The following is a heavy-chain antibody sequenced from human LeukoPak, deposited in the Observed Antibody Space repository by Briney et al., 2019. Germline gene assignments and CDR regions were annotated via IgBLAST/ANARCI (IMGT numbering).Heavy chain of an antibody. CDR1: GGSISSGGYY. J-gene: IGHJ6*02. V-gene: IGHV4-31*03. CDR2: IYYSGST. D-gene: IGHD3-10*01. Sequence: SQTLSLTCTVSGGSISSGGYYWSWIRQHPGKGLEWIGYIYYSGSTYYNPSLKSRVTMSVDTSKNQFSLKLSSVTAADTAVYYCASSGRGYYYGMDVWGQGTTVTVSS. CDR3: ASSGRGYYYGMDV.